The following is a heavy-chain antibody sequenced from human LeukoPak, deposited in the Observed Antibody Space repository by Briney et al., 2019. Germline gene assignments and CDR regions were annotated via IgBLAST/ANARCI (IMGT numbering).Heavy chain of an antibody. Sequence: SETLSLTCAVYGGSFSGYYWSWIRQPPGNGLEWIGEINHSGSTNYNPSLKSRVTISVDTSKNLFSLKLSSVTAADTAVYHCARRVTDTYYYYYYIDVWGKGTTVTVSS. CDR1: GGSFSGYY. V-gene: IGHV4-34*01. D-gene: IGHD2-21*02. CDR2: INHSGST. J-gene: IGHJ6*03. CDR3: ARRVTDTYYYYYYIDV.